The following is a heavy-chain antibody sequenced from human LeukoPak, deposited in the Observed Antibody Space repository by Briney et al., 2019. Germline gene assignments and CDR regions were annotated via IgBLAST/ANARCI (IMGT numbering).Heavy chain of an antibody. D-gene: IGHD3-22*01. CDR1: GGSISSGSYY. Sequence: SETLSLTCNVSGGSISSGSYYWGWIRQPPGKGLEWIGEINHSGSTNYNPSLKSRVTISVDTSKNQFSLKLSSVTAADTAVYYCARGQPWVTMIDYWGQGTLVTVSS. V-gene: IGHV4-39*07. J-gene: IGHJ4*02. CDR3: ARGQPWVTMIDY. CDR2: INHSGST.